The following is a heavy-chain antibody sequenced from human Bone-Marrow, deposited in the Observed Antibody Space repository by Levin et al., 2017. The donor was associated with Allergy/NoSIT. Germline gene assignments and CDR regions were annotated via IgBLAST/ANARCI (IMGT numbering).Heavy chain of an antibody. CDR1: GFTFSSYS. D-gene: IGHD3-16*01. Sequence: GGSLRLSCAASGFTFSSYSMNWVRQAPGKGLEWISSISSSSSFIKYADSVEGRFTISRDNANNLLYLHMDSLRAEDTAVYYCASLVWGSYSHWGQGTLVPVSS. V-gene: IGHV3-21*01. CDR3: ASLVWGSYSH. CDR2: ISSSSSFI. J-gene: IGHJ4*02.